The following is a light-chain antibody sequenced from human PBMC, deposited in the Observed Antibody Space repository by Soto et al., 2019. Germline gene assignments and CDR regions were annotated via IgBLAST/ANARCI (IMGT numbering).Light chain of an antibody. CDR3: QQYGSSPWT. J-gene: IGKJ1*01. CDR1: QTIRSNY. Sequence: ETVLTQSPGTLSLSPGERATLSCRASQTIRSNYLAWYRQTPGQATRLLIYGASNSATGIADRFSGSGSGTDFTLILSSLEPEDFALYYYQQYGSSPWTFGQGTKVEIK. CDR2: GAS. V-gene: IGKV3-20*01.